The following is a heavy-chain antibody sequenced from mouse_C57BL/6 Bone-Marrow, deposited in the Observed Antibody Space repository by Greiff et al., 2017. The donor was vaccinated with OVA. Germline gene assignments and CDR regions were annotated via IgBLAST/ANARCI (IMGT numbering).Heavy chain of an antibody. J-gene: IGHJ2*01. V-gene: IGHV1-50*01. CDR1: GYTFTSYW. Sequence: QVQLQQPGAELVKPGASVKLSCKASGYTFTSYWMQWVKQRPGQGLEWIGEIDPSDSYTNYNQKFKGKATLTVDTSSSTAYMQLSSLTSEDSAVYYCVNWVYFDYWGQGTTLTVSS. CDR2: IDPSDSYT. D-gene: IGHD4-1*01. CDR3: VNWVYFDY.